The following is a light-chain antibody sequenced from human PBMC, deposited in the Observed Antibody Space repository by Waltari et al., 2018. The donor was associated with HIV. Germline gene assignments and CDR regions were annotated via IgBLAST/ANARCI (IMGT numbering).Light chain of an antibody. CDR1: SSDVGGYKY. CDR2: DVS. Sequence: QSALTQPASVSGSPGQSITISCTGTSSDVGGYKYVSWYQQHPGKAPKLMIYDVSNRPSGMSDRLSGSKSGNTASLTISGLQAEDGSDYYCSSYTSSSTLIFGGGTKLTVL. J-gene: IGLJ2*01. V-gene: IGLV2-14*03. CDR3: SSYTSSSTLI.